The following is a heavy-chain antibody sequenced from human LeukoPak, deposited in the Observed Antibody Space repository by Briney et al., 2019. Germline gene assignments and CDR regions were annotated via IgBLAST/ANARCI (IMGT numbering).Heavy chain of an antibody. CDR3: ARGQVYYDSSGYTLSGPIDY. J-gene: IGHJ4*02. V-gene: IGHV4-34*01. CDR1: GGSFSGYY. CDR2: INHSGST. D-gene: IGHD3-22*01. Sequence: SETLSLTCAVYGGSFSGYYWSWIRQPSGKGLEWIGEINHSGSTNYNPSLKSRVTISVDTSKNQFSLKLSSVTAADTAVYYCARGQVYYDSSGYTLSGPIDYWGQGTLVTVSS.